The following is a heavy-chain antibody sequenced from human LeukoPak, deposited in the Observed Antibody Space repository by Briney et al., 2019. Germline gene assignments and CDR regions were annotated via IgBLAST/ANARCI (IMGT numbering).Heavy chain of an antibody. D-gene: IGHD3-22*01. CDR2: IIPIFGTA. CDR1: GGTFSSYA. CDR3: ARTHTSGYYY. J-gene: IGHJ4*02. Sequence: RASVKVSCKASGGTFSSYAISWVRQAPGQGLAWMGGIIPIFGTANYAQKFQGRVTITADKSTSTAYMELSSLRSEDTAVYYCARTHTSGYYYWGQGTLVTVSS. V-gene: IGHV1-69*06.